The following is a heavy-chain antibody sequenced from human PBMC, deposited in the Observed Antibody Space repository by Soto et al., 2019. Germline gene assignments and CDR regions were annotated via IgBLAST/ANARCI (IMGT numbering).Heavy chain of an antibody. CDR3: AKDISITIFGVADYYYGMDV. Sequence: GGSLRLSCAASGFTFSSYAMSWVRQAPGKGLEWVSAISGSGGSTYYADSVKGRFTISRDNSKNTLYLQMNSLRAEDTAVYYCAKDISITIFGVADYYYGMDVWGQGTTVTVSS. CDR1: GFTFSSYA. CDR2: ISGSGGST. J-gene: IGHJ6*02. D-gene: IGHD3-3*01. V-gene: IGHV3-23*01.